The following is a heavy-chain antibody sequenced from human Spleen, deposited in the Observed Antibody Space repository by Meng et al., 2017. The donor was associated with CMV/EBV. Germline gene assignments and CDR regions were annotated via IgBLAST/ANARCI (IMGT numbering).Heavy chain of an antibody. CDR3: ARLRDIAVAGQFDY. CDR1: GYSFTSYW. J-gene: IGHJ4*02. V-gene: IGHV5-51*01. Sequence: SGYSFTSYWIGWVRQMPGKGLEWMGIIYPGDSDTRYSPSFQGQVTISADKSISTAYLQWSSLKASDTAMYYCARLRDIAVAGQFDYWGQGTLVTVSS. D-gene: IGHD6-19*01. CDR2: IYPGDSDT.